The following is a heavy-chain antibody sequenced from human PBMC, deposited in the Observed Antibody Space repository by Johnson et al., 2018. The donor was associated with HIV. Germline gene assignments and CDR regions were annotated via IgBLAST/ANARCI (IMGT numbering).Heavy chain of an antibody. Sequence: VQLMESGGGLVQPGGSLRLACAASGFTFDDYGMSWVRQAPGKGLEWVSGINWNGGSTGFADTVKGRFTISRDNAENSLYLQMNSLRAEDTALYYCARVGPGHAFDIWGQGTMVTVSS. CDR3: ARVGPGHAFDI. V-gene: IGHV3-20*04. CDR2: INWNGGST. J-gene: IGHJ3*02. CDR1: GFTFDDYG.